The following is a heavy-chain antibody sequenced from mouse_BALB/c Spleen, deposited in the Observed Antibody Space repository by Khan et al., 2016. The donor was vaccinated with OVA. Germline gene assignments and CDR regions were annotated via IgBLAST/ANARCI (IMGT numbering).Heavy chain of an antibody. J-gene: IGHJ3*01. V-gene: IGHV1S136*01. CDR3: APVGTYDVSNAN. D-gene: IGHD2-12*01. CDR2: IYPFNDAT. Sequence: VQLQQSGPEVVEPGASVKLSCKASGYTFTSYVMHWVKQKPGQGLEWIGYIYPFNDATKYNEKFTGKVTLTSDKSSSPAYMELSSLTSEASAVNYCAPVGTYDVSNANWGQGTLVTVSA. CDR1: GYTFTSYV.